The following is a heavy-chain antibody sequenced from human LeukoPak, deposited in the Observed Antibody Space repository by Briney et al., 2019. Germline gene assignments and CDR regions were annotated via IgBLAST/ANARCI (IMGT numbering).Heavy chain of an antibody. J-gene: IGHJ6*02. CDR3: ASTGVVVAVRFGMDV. V-gene: IGHV3-30*04. CDR2: ISYDGSNK. CDR1: GFTFSSYA. Sequence: PGRSPRLSCAASGFTFSSYAMHWVRQAPGKGLEGGAVISYDGSNKYYADSVKGRFTISRDNSKNTLYLQMNSLRAEDTAVYYCASTGVVVAVRFGMDVWGQGTTVTVSS. D-gene: IGHD2-15*01.